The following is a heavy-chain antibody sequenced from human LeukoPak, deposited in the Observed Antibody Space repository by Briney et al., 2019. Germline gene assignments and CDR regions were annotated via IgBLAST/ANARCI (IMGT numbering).Heavy chain of an antibody. CDR1: GFTFSSYS. J-gene: IGHJ4*02. CDR2: ISSSSSHR. V-gene: IGHV3-21*01. Sequence: GGSLRLSCAASGFTFSSYSMNWVRQAPGKGLEWVSSISSSSSHRYYADSVKGRFTISRDNAKNSLYLQMNSLRAEDTAVYYCALGYDIWTGRFDYWGQGTLVTVSS. CDR3: ALGYDIWTGRFDY. D-gene: IGHD3-9*01.